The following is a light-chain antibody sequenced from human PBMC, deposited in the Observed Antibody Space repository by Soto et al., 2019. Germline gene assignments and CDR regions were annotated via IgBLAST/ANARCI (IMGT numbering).Light chain of an antibody. V-gene: IGKV3-20*01. Sequence: EIVVTQSPGTLSLSPGERATLSCRASRTVSSNFLAWYQQKPGQAPRLLIYGASSRATGIPDRFSGSGSGTDFTLTISRLDPEDFAVYYCLRYGTSPTFGQGTKVEIK. CDR1: RTVSSNF. CDR2: GAS. J-gene: IGKJ1*01. CDR3: LRYGTSPT.